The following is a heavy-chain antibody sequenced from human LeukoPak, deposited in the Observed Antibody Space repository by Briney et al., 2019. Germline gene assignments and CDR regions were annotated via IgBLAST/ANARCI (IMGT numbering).Heavy chain of an antibody. D-gene: IGHD3-3*01. Sequence: GGSLRLSCAASGFSFSSYAMSWVRQAPGKGLEWVSVIYSDGSTFYADSVKGRLTISRDNSKNTLYLQMNSLRAEDTAVYHCARYDFILISYFDLWGRGTLVTVSS. CDR2: IYSDGST. V-gene: IGHV3-23*03. J-gene: IGHJ2*01. CDR3: ARYDFILISYFDL. CDR1: GFSFSSYA.